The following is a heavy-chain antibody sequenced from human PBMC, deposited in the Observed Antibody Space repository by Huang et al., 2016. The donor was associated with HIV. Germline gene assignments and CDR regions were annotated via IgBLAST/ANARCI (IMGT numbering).Heavy chain of an antibody. V-gene: IGHV3-30*18. Sequence: VQLVESGGGVVQPGRSLRLACAASGFSFSTYGWQWCRQAPGKGVEWVAVISYDGSNNDYAHSVKGRFTISRDTSENKVYLQMNSLRHEDTAVYYCAKDGADEEWDIDYWGQGTLVTVSS. D-gene: IGHD1-26*01. CDR1: GFSFSTYG. J-gene: IGHJ4*02. CDR3: AKDGADEEWDIDY. CDR2: ISYDGSNN.